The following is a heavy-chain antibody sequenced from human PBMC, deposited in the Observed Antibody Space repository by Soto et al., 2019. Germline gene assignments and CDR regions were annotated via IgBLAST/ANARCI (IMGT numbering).Heavy chain of an antibody. CDR2: ISAYNGDT. CDR3: AKSGAYCTSITCLFVAF. Sequence: QAQLVQSGAEVQKPGASVKVSCRASGYTFSSYGYAWVRQAPGQGLEWMGWISAYNGDTKYPQKFQDRVTLTTDTSTTTAYMELRNVGSDDTAVYYCAKSGAYCTSITCLFVAFWGLGTLVTVSS. D-gene: IGHD2-8*01. V-gene: IGHV1-18*01. J-gene: IGHJ4*02. CDR1: GYTFSSYG.